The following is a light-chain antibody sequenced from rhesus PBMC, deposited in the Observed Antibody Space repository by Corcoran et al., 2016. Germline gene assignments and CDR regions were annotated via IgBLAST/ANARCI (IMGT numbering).Light chain of an antibody. J-gene: IGKJ4*01. CDR1: ENVNNY. CDR3: QHGYGTPLT. Sequence: DIQMTQSPSSLSASVGDRVTITCRASENVNNYLNWYQQKPGNAPKPLIYKASTLQSGVPSRFSGSGSGTDYTFTISSLQPEDVATYYCQHGYGTPLTFGGGTKVELK. V-gene: IGKV1-74*01. CDR2: KAS.